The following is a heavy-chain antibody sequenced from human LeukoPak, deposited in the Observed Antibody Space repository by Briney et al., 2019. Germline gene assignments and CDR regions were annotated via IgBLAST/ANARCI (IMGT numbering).Heavy chain of an antibody. Sequence: GVSLRLSCAASGFTFSSYAMSWVRQAPGKGLEWVSGISGSGGTTYYADSVEGRFAISRDNSKNTLYLEMDSLRAEDTAVYYCAKGKRRQTADDAFDIWGQGTMVTVSS. V-gene: IGHV3-23*01. CDR3: AKGKRRQTADDAFDI. J-gene: IGHJ3*02. CDR2: ISGSGGTT. CDR1: GFTFSSYA.